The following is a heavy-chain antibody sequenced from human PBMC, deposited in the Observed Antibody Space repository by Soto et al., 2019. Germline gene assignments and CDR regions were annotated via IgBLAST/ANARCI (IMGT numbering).Heavy chain of an antibody. CDR1: GYTLTDLS. D-gene: IGHD4-17*01. J-gene: IGHJ2*01. Sequence: GASVKVSCKVSGYTLTDLSMHWVRQAPGKGLEWMGGFDPEDGETIYAQKFQGRVTMTEDTSTDTAYMELSSLRSEDTAVYYCATDLSNFGDYGSFRYFDLWGRGTLVTVSS. V-gene: IGHV1-24*01. CDR2: FDPEDGET. CDR3: ATDLSNFGDYGSFRYFDL.